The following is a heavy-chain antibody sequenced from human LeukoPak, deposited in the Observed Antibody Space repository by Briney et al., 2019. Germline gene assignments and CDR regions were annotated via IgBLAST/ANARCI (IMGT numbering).Heavy chain of an antibody. CDR1: GGTFSSYA. Sequence: GASVKVSCKASGGTFSSYAISWVRQAPGQGLEWMGRIIPILGIANYAQKFQGRVTITADKSTGTAYMELSSLRSEDTAVYYCARLDYYYDSSGYYSYWGQGTLVTVSS. V-gene: IGHV1-69*04. CDR3: ARLDYYYDSSGYYSY. D-gene: IGHD3-22*01. J-gene: IGHJ4*02. CDR2: IIPILGIA.